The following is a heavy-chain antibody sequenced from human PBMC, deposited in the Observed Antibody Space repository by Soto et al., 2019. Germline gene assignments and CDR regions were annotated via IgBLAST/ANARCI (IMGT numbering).Heavy chain of an antibody. CDR1: GGSISSYY. J-gene: IGHJ5*02. CDR2: IYYSGST. V-gene: IGHV4-59*01. CDR3: ERTDILNWFDT. D-gene: IGHD2-15*01. Sequence: XQGLRRPCTVSGGSISSYYGGWIRQPPGKGLEWIGYIYYSGSTNYNPSLKSRVTISVDTSKNQFSLKLSSVTAADTAVYYCERTDILNWFDTWGQGTLVTVSS.